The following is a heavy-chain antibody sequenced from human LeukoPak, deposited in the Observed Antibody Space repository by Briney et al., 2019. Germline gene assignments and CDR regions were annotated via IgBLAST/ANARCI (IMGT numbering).Heavy chain of an antibody. J-gene: IGHJ5*02. Sequence: ASVKVSCKASGYTFTGYGMRWVRQAPGQGLEWMGWINANSGNTNYAQKFQGRVTMTRDTSISAAYMELSRLRSDDTAVYYCARGGDFTDNWFDPWGQGTLVIVSS. D-gene: IGHD3-10*01. CDR3: ARGGDFTDNWFDP. CDR1: GYTFTGYG. CDR2: INANSGNT. V-gene: IGHV1-2*02.